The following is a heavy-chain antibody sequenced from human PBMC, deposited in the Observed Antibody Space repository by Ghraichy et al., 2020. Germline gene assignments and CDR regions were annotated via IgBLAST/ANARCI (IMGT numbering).Heavy chain of an antibody. J-gene: IGHJ4*02. V-gene: IGHV4-61*05. D-gene: IGHD4-17*01. CDR2: VYYSGST. Sequence: SETLSLTCTVSGGPINNNNFYWSWIRQPPGKGLEWIGSVYYSGSTSYNPSVKSRVTISIDTSKNQFSLRLSSVTAADTAMYYCARSGLRLQFDYWGQGTLVTVSS. CDR3: ARSGLRLQFDY. CDR1: GGPINNNNFY.